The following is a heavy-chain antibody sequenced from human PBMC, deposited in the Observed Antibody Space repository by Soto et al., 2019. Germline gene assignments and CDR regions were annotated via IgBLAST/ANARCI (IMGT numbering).Heavy chain of an antibody. CDR2: IYYSGST. CDR3: ARVVATAYYYIWFHP. CDR1: GGSISSGGYY. J-gene: IGHJ5*02. Sequence: PSETLSLTCTVSGGSISSGGYYWSWIRQDPGKGLEWIGYIYYSGSTYYNPSLKSRVTISVDTSKNQFSLKLSSVTAADTAVYYCARVVATAYYYIWFHPWRQGILVTVSS. D-gene: IGHD3-9*01. V-gene: IGHV4-31*03.